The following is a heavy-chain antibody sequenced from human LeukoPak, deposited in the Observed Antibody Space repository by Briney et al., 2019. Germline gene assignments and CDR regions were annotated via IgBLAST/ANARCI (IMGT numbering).Heavy chain of an antibody. J-gene: IGHJ5*02. Sequence: SETLSLTCTVSGGPISSYYWSWIRQPPGKGLEWIGYIYYSGSTNYNPSLKSRVTISVDTSKNQFSLKLSSVTAADTAVYYCARVVTYWFDPWGQGTLVTVSS. CDR1: GGPISSYY. D-gene: IGHD5-18*01. CDR2: IYYSGST. V-gene: IGHV4-59*01. CDR3: ARVVTYWFDP.